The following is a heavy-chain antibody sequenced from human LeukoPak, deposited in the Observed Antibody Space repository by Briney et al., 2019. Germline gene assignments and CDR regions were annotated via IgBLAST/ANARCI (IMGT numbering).Heavy chain of an antibody. V-gene: IGHV3-23*01. J-gene: IGHJ5*02. CDR2: ISGSGGST. CDR3: AKDYYGSGSYHGS. CDR1: GFTFSSYA. D-gene: IGHD3-10*01. Sequence: PGGSLRLSCAASGFTFSSYAMSWVRQAPGKGLEWVSTISGSGGSTYYADSVKGRFTISRDNSKNTLYLQMNSLRAEDTAVYYCAKDYYGSGSYHGSWGQGTLVTVSS.